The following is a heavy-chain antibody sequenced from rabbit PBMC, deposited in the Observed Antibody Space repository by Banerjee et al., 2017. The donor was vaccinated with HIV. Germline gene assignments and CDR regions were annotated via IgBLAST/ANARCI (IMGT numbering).Heavy chain of an antibody. CDR2: IYGNSDSR. CDR3: GTYISDYGFKL. Sequence: QQQLEESGGGLVKPGGTLTLTCKASGIDLSSSGWICWVRQAPGKGLELIACIYGNSDSRWYGSWVNGRFTITGNTNLNTVDLKMTSLTAADTATYFCGTYISDYGFKLWGPGTLVTVS. CDR1: GIDLSSSGW. V-gene: IGHV1S43*01. D-gene: IGHD1-1*01. J-gene: IGHJ4*01.